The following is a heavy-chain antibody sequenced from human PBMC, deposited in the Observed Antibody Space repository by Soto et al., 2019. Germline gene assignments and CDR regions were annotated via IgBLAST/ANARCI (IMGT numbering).Heavy chain of an antibody. CDR3: ARQKVSRFYGEVDFFDY. V-gene: IGHV4-34*01. CDR2: VTRSGST. D-gene: IGHD4-17*01. J-gene: IGHJ4*02. Sequence: PSETLSLTCAVYGGSFNTHYWSWIRQPPGKGLEWIGEVTRSGSTNYNPSLKSRVTISIDTSNKHLSLHLSSVTAADTAVYYCARQKVSRFYGEVDFFDYWGLGTLVTVSS. CDR1: GGSFNTHY.